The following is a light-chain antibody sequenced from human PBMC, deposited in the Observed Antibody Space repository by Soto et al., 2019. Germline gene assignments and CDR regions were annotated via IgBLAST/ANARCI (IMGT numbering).Light chain of an antibody. CDR1: QSITNY. J-gene: IGKJ2*01. Sequence: DIQMTQSPSSLSVSVGDRVTITCRASQSITNYLNWYQQKPGKAPKLLVYAASSLQSGVPSRFSANGSGTDFTLTISSLQPEDFASYYCPQSDSYPYTFGQGTKLEIK. CDR2: AAS. V-gene: IGKV1-39*01. CDR3: PQSDSYPYT.